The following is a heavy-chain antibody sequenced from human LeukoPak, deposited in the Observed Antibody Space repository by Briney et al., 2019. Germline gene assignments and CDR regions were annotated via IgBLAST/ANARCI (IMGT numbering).Heavy chain of an antibody. V-gene: IGHV3-64*01. D-gene: IGHD1-26*01. CDR1: GFTFSSYA. CDR2: ISSNGGST. J-gene: IGHJ4*02. CDR3: ARYGGSYVAFDY. Sequence: GGSLRLSCAASGFTFSSYAMHWVRQAPGKGLEYVSAISSNGGSTYYANSVKGRFTISRDNSKNTLYLQMGSLRAEDMAVYYCARYGGSYVAFDYWGQGTLITVSS.